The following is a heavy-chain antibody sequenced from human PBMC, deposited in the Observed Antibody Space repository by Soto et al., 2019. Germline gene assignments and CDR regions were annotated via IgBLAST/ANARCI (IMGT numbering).Heavy chain of an antibody. V-gene: IGHV2-5*01. D-gene: IGHD2-15*01. Sequence: QITLKESGPPLVKPTQPLTLTCAFSGSSLSTNGVGLAWIRQPPGKALEWLALIFWNDDRRYSPSLKSRLTIVKDTSKNQVVLTMTDIDPVDTATYYCAHRPSTAPGYFDYWGQGTLVTVSS. J-gene: IGHJ4*02. CDR3: AHRPSTAPGYFDY. CDR1: GSSLSTNGVG. CDR2: IFWNDDR.